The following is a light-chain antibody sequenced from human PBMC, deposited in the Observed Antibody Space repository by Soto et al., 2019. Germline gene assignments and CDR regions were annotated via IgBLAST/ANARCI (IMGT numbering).Light chain of an antibody. CDR1: QSVSTS. V-gene: IGKV3-15*01. Sequence: EVVLTQSPATLSVSPGERATLSCRASQSVSTSLAWYQQKPGQAPRLLIFVASTRATGIPARFSGSGSGTEFTLTISSLQSEDFAVYYCQQDYNWPWTFGQGDQGGYQT. CDR2: VAS. CDR3: QQDYNWPWT. J-gene: IGKJ1*01.